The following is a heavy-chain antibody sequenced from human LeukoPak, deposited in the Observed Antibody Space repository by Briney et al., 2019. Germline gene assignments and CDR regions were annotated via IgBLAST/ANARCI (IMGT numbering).Heavy chain of an antibody. J-gene: IGHJ5*02. CDR3: ARVPYGSGSSRPFT. CDR2: IYHSGST. V-gene: IGHV4-4*02. D-gene: IGHD3-10*01. CDR1: GGSISSSNW. Sequence: SGTRSLTCAISGGSISSSNWWSWVRQPPGKGLEWIGEIYHSGSTNYNPSLKSRVTISVDKSKNQFSLKLSSVTAADTAVYYCARVPYGSGSSRPFTWGQGTLVTVSS.